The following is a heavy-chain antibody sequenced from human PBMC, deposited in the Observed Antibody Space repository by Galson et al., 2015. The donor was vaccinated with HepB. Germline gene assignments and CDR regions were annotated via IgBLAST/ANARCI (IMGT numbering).Heavy chain of an antibody. J-gene: IGHJ6*03. CDR3: ARANMYSSSWHNKCYYMDV. CDR2: IDWDDDK. CDR1: GLSLSTSGMC. V-gene: IGHV2-70*01. Sequence: PALVKPTQTLTLTCTFSGLSLSTSGMCVSWIRQPPGKDLEWLALIDWDDDKYYSTSLKTRLTISKDTSKNQVVLTMTNMDPVDTATYYCARANMYSSSWHNKCYYMDVWGKGTTVTVSS. D-gene: IGHD6-13*01.